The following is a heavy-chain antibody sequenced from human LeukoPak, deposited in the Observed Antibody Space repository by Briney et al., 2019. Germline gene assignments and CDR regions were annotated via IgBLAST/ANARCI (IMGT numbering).Heavy chain of an antibody. CDR2: IIPIFGTA. CDR1: GGTFSSYA. J-gene: IGHJ4*02. D-gene: IGHD2-2*01. CDR3: AREGLGGVVVPAAM. V-gene: IGHV1-69*13. Sequence: GASVKVSCKASGGTFSSYAISWVRQAPGQGLEWMGGIIPIFGTANYAQKFQGRVTITADESTSTAYMELSSLRSEDTAVYYCAREGLGGVVVPAAMWGQGTLVTVSS.